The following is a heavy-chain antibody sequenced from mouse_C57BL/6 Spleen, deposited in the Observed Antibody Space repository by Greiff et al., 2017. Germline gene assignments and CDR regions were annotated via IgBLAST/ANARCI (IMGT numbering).Heavy chain of an antibody. CDR2: INPGSGGT. Sequence: VQRVESGAELVRPGTSVKVSCKASGYAFTNYLIEWVKQRPGQGLEWIGVINPGSGGTNYNEKFKGKATLTADKSSSTAYMQLSSLTSEDSAVYFCASHYYGSSYPLYAMDYWGQGTSVTVSS. J-gene: IGHJ4*01. D-gene: IGHD1-1*01. CDR3: ASHYYGSSYPLYAMDY. CDR1: GYAFTNYL. V-gene: IGHV1-54*01.